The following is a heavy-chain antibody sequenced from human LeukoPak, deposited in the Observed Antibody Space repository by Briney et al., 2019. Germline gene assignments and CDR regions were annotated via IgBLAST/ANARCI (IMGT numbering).Heavy chain of an antibody. CDR1: GSTVSNYY. Sequence: GGSLRLSCAASGSTVSNYYMSWVRQAPGKGLEWVSVIYSGGSTYYADSVKGRFTISRDNSKNTLYLQMSSLRAEDTAVYYCASAAPAPLSGSYYFPFDYWGQGTLVTVSS. V-gene: IGHV3-66*01. CDR2: IYSGGST. D-gene: IGHD1-26*01. J-gene: IGHJ4*02. CDR3: ASAAPAPLSGSYYFPFDY.